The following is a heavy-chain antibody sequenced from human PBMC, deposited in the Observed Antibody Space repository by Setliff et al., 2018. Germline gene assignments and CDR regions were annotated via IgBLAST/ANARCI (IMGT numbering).Heavy chain of an antibody. CDR2: INPNSGGT. V-gene: IGHV1-2*04. CDR1: GYTFTGYY. CDR3: ARSFSPAAGTGRFYYYYGMDV. J-gene: IGHJ6*02. Sequence: ASVKVSCKASGYTFTGYYMHWVRQAPGQGLEWMGWINPNSGGTNYAQKFQGWVTMTRDTSISTAYMELSRLRSDDTAVYYCARSFSPAAGTGRFYYYYGMDVWGQGTTGTVSS. D-gene: IGHD6-13*01.